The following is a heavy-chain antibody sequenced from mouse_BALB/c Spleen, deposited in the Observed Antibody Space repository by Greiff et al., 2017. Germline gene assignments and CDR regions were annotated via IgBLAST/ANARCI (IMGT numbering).Heavy chain of an antibody. D-gene: IGHD1-1*01. J-gene: IGHJ3*01. V-gene: IGHV1-4*02. CDR2: INPSSGYT. CDR1: GYTFTSYT. Sequence: QVQLKQSAAELARPGASVKMSCKASGYTFTSYTMHWVKQRPGQGLEWIGYINPSSGYTEYNQKFKDKTTLTADKSSSTAYMQLSSLTSEDSAVYYCARYHYYGSSYLQFAYWGQGTLVTVSA. CDR3: ARYHYYGSSYLQFAY.